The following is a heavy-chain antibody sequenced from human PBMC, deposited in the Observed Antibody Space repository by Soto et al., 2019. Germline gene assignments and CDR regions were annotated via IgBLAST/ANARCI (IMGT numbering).Heavy chain of an antibody. CDR1: NGSIRSIRNH. Sequence: SKTMSLTCTLSNGSIRSIRNHWGWIRQPPGKGLEWIGSIYYSGSTYYNPSLKSRVTTSVDTSKNQFSLKLSSVTAADTAVYYCARHYAVVLYHFDYWGLWTLVTVS. CDR2: IYYSGST. V-gene: IGHV4-39*01. J-gene: IGHJ4*02. D-gene: IGHD2-15*01. CDR3: ARHYAVVLYHFDY.